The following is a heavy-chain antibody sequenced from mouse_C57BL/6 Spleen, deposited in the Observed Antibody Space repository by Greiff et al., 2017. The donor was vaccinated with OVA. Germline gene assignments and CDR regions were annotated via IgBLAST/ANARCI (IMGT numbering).Heavy chain of an antibody. D-gene: IGHD1-1*01. CDR2: ISYDGSN. Sequence: VQLQQSGPGLVKPSQSLSLTCSVTGYSITSGYYWNWIRQFPGNKLEWMGYISYDGSNNYNPSLKNRISITRDTSKNQFFLKLNSVTTEDTATYYCARDFYYYGSSYSAMDYWGQGTSVTVSS. CDR3: ARDFYYYGSSYSAMDY. J-gene: IGHJ4*01. V-gene: IGHV3-6*01. CDR1: GYSITSGYY.